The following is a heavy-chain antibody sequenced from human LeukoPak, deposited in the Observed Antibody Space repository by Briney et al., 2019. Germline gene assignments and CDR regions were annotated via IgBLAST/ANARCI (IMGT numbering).Heavy chain of an antibody. J-gene: IGHJ6*03. Sequence: ASVKVSCKASGYTFTSYAMNWVRQAPGQGLEWMGWINTNTGNPTYAQGFTGRFVFSLDTSVSTAYLQISSLKAEDTAVYYCARDWGRIVASQYYYYYMDVWGKGTTVTVSS. D-gene: IGHD5-12*01. V-gene: IGHV7-4-1*02. CDR1: GYTFTSYA. CDR3: ARDWGRIVASQYYYYYMDV. CDR2: INTNTGNP.